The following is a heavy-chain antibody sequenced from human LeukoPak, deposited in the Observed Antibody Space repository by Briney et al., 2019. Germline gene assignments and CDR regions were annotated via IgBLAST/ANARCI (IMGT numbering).Heavy chain of an antibody. V-gene: IGHV3-21*01. Sequence: PGGSLRLSCAASGFTVSSTYMNWVRQAPGKGLEWVSSISSSSSYIYYADSVKGRFTISRDNAKNSLYLQMNSLRAEDTAVYYCARVHRYGSGSSIDYWGQGTLVTVSS. D-gene: IGHD3-10*01. CDR2: ISSSSSYI. CDR3: ARVHRYGSGSSIDY. J-gene: IGHJ4*02. CDR1: GFTVSSTY.